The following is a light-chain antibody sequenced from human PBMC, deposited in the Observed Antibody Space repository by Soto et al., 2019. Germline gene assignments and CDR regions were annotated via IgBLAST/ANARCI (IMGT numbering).Light chain of an antibody. CDR1: QSVSNNY. CDR3: QQYGSSGT. V-gene: IGKV3-20*01. CDR2: GAS. Sequence: EPMLTQPPRTLSLSPGERATLSCRASQSVSNNYLAWYQQKPGQAPRLLIYGASNRATGIPDRFSGSGSGTDFTLTISRLEPEDFAVYYCQQYGSSGTFGQGTKVDIK. J-gene: IGKJ1*01.